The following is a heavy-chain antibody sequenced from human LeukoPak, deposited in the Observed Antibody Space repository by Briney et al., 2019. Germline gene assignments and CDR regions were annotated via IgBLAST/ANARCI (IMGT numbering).Heavy chain of an antibody. Sequence: PSETLSLTCTVSGGSISSYYWGWIRQPPGKGLEWIGSIYYSGSTYYNPSLKSRVTIPVDTSKNQFSLKLSSVTAADTAVYYCASYEAGATVFDDYWGQGTLVTVSS. CDR2: IYYSGST. D-gene: IGHD1-26*01. V-gene: IGHV4-39*01. J-gene: IGHJ4*02. CDR1: GGSISSYY. CDR3: ASYEAGATVFDDY.